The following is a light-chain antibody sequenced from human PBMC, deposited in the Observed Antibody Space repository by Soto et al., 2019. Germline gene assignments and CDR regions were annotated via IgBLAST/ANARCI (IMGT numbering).Light chain of an antibody. CDR3: CSYAGSSTFEV. Sequence: QSVLTQPASVSGSPGQSITISCTGTSIDVGSYNLVSWYQQHPGKAPKLMIYEGSKRPSGVSNRFSGSKSGNTASLTISGLQAEDEADYYCCSYAGSSTFEVFGTGTKLIVL. V-gene: IGLV2-23*03. CDR1: SIDVGSYNL. CDR2: EGS. J-gene: IGLJ1*01.